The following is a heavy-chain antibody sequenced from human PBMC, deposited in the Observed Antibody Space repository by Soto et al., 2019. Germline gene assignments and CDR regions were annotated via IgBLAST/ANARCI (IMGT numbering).Heavy chain of an antibody. CDR2: VHSASNT. D-gene: IGHD2-8*01. J-gene: IGHJ4*02. CDR3: VRENGNSNAYYFDS. CDR1: GFIVRNKY. V-gene: IGHV3-53*02. Sequence: EVQLVETGGGVIQPGGSLRLSCAASGFIVRNKYMSWVRQAPGKGLEWVAGVHSASNTYYADSVKGRFTISRDTSQNTLYLRLTSLRVDDTAVYYCVRENGNSNAYYFDSWGQGTLVTVSS.